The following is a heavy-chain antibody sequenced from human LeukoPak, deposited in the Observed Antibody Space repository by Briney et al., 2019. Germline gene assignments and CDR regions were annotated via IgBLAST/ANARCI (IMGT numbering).Heavy chain of an antibody. CDR1: DGSINSYY. D-gene: IGHD6-25*01. CDR3: ARGQRGYPSGGFDY. CDR2: IYYSGST. J-gene: IGHJ4*02. V-gene: IGHV4-59*01. Sequence: PSETLSLTCSVSDGSINSYYWSWIRQPPGKGLEWIGYIYYSGSTNYNPSLKSRVTISVDTSKNQFSLKLSSVTAADTAVYYCARGQRGYPSGGFDYWGQGTLVTVSS.